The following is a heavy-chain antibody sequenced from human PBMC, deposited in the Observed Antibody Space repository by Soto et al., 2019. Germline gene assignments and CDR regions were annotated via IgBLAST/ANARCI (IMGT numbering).Heavy chain of an antibody. CDR2: ISGSGGST. CDR1: GFTFSSYA. CDR3: AKAAPERYCSSTSCSRGYYYYYGMDV. J-gene: IGHJ6*02. Sequence: EVQLLESGGGLVQPGGSLRLSCAASGFTFSSYAMSWVRQAPGKGLEWVSAISGSGGSTYYADSVKGRFTISRDNSKNTLYLQMNSMRAEDTAVYYCAKAAPERYCSSTSCSRGYYYYYGMDVWGQGTTVTVSS. V-gene: IGHV3-23*01. D-gene: IGHD2-2*01.